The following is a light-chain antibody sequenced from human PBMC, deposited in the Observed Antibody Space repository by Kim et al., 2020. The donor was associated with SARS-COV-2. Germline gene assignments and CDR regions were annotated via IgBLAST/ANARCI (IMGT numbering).Light chain of an antibody. V-gene: IGKV3-11*01. CDR2: DAA. Sequence: PGEGATLSCRASHNVVINLAWYQQTPGQSPRLLIYDAAMRAAGIPDRFSGGGSGTDFTLTIGSLAPEDFAIYYCQQRGSWPPAVTFGGGTKV. CDR3: QQRGSWPPAVT. CDR1: HNVVIN. J-gene: IGKJ4*01.